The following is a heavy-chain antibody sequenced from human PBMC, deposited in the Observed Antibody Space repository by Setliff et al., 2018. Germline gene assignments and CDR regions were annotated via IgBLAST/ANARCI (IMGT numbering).Heavy chain of an antibody. CDR1: SYAFTDNY. D-gene: IGHD3-16*01. V-gene: IGHV1-2*04. J-gene: IGHJ3*01. CDR3: ARSDHLVVDGFDV. Sequence: GASVKVSCKTSSYAFTDNYIHWVRQAPGQGLEWMGWINPKTGGTNLAQKFQGWVSMTRDTSITTAYMELSRLTSDDMAVYFCARSDHLVVDGFDVWGQGTMVTVSS. CDR2: INPKTGGT.